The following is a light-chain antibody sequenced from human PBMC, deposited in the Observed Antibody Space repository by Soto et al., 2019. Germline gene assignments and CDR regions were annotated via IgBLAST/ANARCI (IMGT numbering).Light chain of an antibody. J-gene: IGLJ2*01. CDR2: YDR. Sequence: SYVLTQPPSVSVAPGKAARITCGGNNIGSKSVHWYQQKPGQAPLLVIYYDRDRPSGIPERFSGSNSGNTATLTISRVKAGDEADYYCQLWDGGSGHRVFGGGTKLTV. CDR1: NIGSKS. V-gene: IGLV3-21*04. CDR3: QLWDGGSGHRV.